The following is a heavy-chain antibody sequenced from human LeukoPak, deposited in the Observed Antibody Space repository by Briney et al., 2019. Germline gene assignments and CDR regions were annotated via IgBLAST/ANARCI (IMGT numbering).Heavy chain of an antibody. Sequence: GGSLRLSCAASGFTFSSYGMHWVRQAPGKGLEWVAVISYDGSNKYYADSVKGRFTISRDNSKNTLYLQMNSPRAEDTAVYYCAKDQSGWGFDYWGQGTLVTVSS. D-gene: IGHD6-19*01. CDR3: AKDQSGWGFDY. J-gene: IGHJ4*02. CDR2: ISYDGSNK. CDR1: GFTFSSYG. V-gene: IGHV3-30*18.